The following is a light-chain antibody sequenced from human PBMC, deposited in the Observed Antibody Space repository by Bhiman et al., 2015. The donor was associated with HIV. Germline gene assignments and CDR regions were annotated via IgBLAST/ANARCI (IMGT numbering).Light chain of an antibody. J-gene: IGLJ1*01. CDR1: SIGSRS. Sequence: VLTQPPSVSVAPGKTARLTCGGNSIGSRSVHWYQQKPGQAPVLVMYYDSDRPPGIPERFSGSKSGNTATLTLSRVEAGDEADYYCQVWDRSSDHYVFGTGTKVTVL. V-gene: IGLV3-21*04. CDR3: QVWDRSSDHYV. CDR2: YDS.